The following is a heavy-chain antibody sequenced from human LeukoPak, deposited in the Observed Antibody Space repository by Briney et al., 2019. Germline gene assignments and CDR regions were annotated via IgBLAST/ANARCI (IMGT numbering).Heavy chain of an antibody. V-gene: IGHV3-21*01. Sequence: PGGSLRLSCAASGFTFSSYSMNWVRQAPGKGLEWVSSISSSSYIYYADSVKGRFTISRDNAKNSLYLQMNSLRAEDTAVYYCARGHSPRSIVVVPGYYFDYWGQGTLVTVSS. J-gene: IGHJ4*02. CDR1: GFTFSSYS. CDR3: ARGHSPRSIVVVPGYYFDY. D-gene: IGHD2-2*01. CDR2: ISSSSYI.